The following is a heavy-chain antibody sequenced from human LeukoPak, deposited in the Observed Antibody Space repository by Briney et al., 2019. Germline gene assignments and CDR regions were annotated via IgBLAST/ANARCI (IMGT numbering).Heavy chain of an antibody. CDR1: GGSFSGYY. V-gene: IGHV4-34*01. CDR3: ARVKSSTMVRGVVRVFDY. D-gene: IGHD3-10*01. J-gene: IGHJ4*02. CDR2: INHSGST. Sequence: PSETLSLTCAVYGGSFSGYYWSWIRQPPGKGLEWIGEINHSGSTNYNPSLRSRVTISVDTSKNQFSLKLSSVTAADTAVYYCARVKSSTMVRGVVRVFDYWGQGTLVTVSS.